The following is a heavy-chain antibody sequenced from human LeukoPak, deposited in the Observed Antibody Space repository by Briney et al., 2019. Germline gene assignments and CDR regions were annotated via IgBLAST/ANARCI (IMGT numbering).Heavy chain of an antibody. CDR1: GGSISCYY. V-gene: IGHV4-59*01. Sequence: SETLSLTCTVSGGSISCYYCRWIRQPPGKGLVWIGYIYYSGSTNYNPSLKCRVTISVDTSKNQFSLKLSSVTAADTAVYYCAILNYGDSDYWGQGTLVTVSS. J-gene: IGHJ4*02. CDR2: IYYSGST. D-gene: IGHD4-17*01. CDR3: AILNYGDSDY.